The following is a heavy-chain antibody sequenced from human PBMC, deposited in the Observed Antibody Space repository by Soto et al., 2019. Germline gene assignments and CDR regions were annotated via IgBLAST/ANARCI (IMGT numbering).Heavy chain of an antibody. D-gene: IGHD4-4*01. V-gene: IGHV4-31*03. CDR3: ARQIGDRAKTVYPCYI. CDR2: IYYSGST. CDR1: GGSISSGGYY. J-gene: IGHJ3*02. Sequence: SETLSLTCTVSGGSISSGGYYWSWIRQHPGKGLEWIGYIYYSGSTYYNPSLKSRVTISVDTSKNQFSLKLSSVTAADTAVYYCARQIGDRAKTVYPCYIWGQGRIVTASS.